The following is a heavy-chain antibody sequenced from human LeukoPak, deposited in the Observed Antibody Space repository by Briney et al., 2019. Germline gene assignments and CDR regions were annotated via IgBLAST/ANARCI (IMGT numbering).Heavy chain of an antibody. J-gene: IGHJ4*02. D-gene: IGHD6-13*01. CDR3: ARYPAAGETDY. Sequence: SETLSLTCTVSGGSISSSSYYWGWIRQPPGKGLEWIGSIYYSGSTYYNPSLKSRVTISVDTSKNQFSLKLSSVTAADTAVYYCARYPAAGETDYWGQGTLVTVSS. CDR2: IYYSGST. V-gene: IGHV4-39*07. CDR1: GGSISSSSYY.